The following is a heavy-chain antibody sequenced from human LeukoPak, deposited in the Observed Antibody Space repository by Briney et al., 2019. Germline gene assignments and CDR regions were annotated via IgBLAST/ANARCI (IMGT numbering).Heavy chain of an antibody. CDR1: GLTFSSYS. CDR2: ISSSSSYI. CDR3: ARIQLYHGDFDS. V-gene: IGHV3-21*01. Sequence: PGGSLRLSCAASGLTFSSYSMNWVRQAPGKGLEWVSSISSSSSYIYYADSVKGRFTISRDNAKNSLSLQMRYMRVEDTATYYCARIQLYHGDFDSWGQGTLVTVSS. J-gene: IGHJ4*02. D-gene: IGHD1-1*01.